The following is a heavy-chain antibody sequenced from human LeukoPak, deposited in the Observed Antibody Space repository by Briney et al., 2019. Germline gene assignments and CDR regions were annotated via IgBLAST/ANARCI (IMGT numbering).Heavy chain of an antibody. J-gene: IGHJ5*02. D-gene: IGHD6-13*01. CDR2: INSEGSDT. Sequence: PGGSLRLSCAASGFTFSSYSMNWVRQAPGKGLVWVSRINSEGSDTNYADSVKGRFTISRGNTKNTLFLQMNSLRAEDTAVYYCARGIATTGNPNWFDPWGQGTLVTVSS. CDR3: ARGIATTGNPNWFDP. V-gene: IGHV3-74*01. CDR1: GFTFSSYS.